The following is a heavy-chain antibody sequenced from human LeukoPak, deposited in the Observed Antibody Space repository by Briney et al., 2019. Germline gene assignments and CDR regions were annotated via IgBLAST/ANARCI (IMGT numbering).Heavy chain of an antibody. CDR2: IIPILGIA. CDR1: GGTFSSCA. D-gene: IGHD3-22*01. CDR3: ASDLDYYDSSGLLDY. V-gene: IGHV1-69*04. Sequence: ASVKVSCKASGGTFSSCAISWVRQAPGQGLEWMGRIIPILGIANYAQKFQGRVTITADKSTSTAYMELSSLRSEDTAVYYCASDLDYYDSSGLLDYWGQGTLVTVSS. J-gene: IGHJ4*02.